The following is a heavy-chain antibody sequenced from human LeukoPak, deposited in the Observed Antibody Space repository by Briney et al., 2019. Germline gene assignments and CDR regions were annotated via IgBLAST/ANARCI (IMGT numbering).Heavy chain of an antibody. CDR1: GGTFSSYA. CDR3: ARDWSGYDLSYYYYYMDV. D-gene: IGHD5-12*01. Sequence: ASAKVSCKASGGTFSSYAISWVRQAPGQGLEWMGGIIPIFGTANYAQKFQGRVTITADESTSTAYMELSSLRSEDTAVYYCARDWSGYDLSYYYYYMDVWGKGTTVTVSS. J-gene: IGHJ6*03. CDR2: IIPIFGTA. V-gene: IGHV1-69*13.